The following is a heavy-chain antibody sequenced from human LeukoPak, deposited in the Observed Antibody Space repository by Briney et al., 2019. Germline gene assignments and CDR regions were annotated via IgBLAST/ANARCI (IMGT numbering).Heavy chain of an antibody. CDR2: ISGSGGST. D-gene: IGHD3-3*01. CDR3: AKDRSYYDFWSGSVCFDP. Sequence: PGGSLRLSCAASGFTFSSYAMSWVRQAPGKGLEWVSAISGSGGSTYYADSVKGRFTISRDNSKNTLYLQMNSLRAEDTAVYYRAKDRSYYDFWSGSVCFDPWGQGTLVTVSS. V-gene: IGHV3-23*01. J-gene: IGHJ5*02. CDR1: GFTFSSYA.